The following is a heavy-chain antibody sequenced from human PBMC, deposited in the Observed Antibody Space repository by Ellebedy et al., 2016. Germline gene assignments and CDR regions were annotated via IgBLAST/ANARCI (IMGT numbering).Heavy chain of an antibody. Sequence: GGSPRLSCAASGFTLSYAWMNWVRHTPGNGLEWVGLIKSITDGRTIDYASPVKGRFTISNDDSRNTLYLQMNSLKPEDSGLYYCVTEKSGSFPDWGQGTQVTVSS. CDR3: VTEKSGSFPD. V-gene: IGHV3-15*07. D-gene: IGHD1-26*01. J-gene: IGHJ4*02. CDR1: GFTLSYAW. CDR2: IKSITDGRTI.